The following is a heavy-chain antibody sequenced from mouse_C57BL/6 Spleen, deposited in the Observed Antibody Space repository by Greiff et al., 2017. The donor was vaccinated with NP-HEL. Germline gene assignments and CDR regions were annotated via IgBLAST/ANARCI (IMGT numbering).Heavy chain of an antibody. CDR1: GYTFTSYW. V-gene: IGHV1-64*01. J-gene: IGHJ2*01. D-gene: IGHD1-1*01. Sequence: QVQLQQPGAELVKPGASVKLSCKASGYTFTSYWMHWVKQRPGQGLEWIGMIHPNSGSTNYNEKFKSKATLTVDKSSSTAYMQLSSLTSEDSAVYYCARSGTTVVAPHYFDYWGQGTTLTVSS. CDR3: ARSGTTVVAPHYFDY. CDR2: IHPNSGST.